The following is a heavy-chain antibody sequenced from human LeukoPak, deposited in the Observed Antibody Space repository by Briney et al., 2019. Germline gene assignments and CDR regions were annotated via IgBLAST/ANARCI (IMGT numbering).Heavy chain of an antibody. J-gene: IGHJ4*02. V-gene: IGHV3-30*02. CDR3: AKSKTYSSGPLDY. D-gene: IGHD6-19*01. CDR1: GFTFSSYG. Sequence: PGGSLRLSCAASGFTFSSYGMHWVRQAPGKGLEWVAFIRYDGSNKYYADSVKGRFTISRDNSKNTLYLQMNSLRAEDTAVYYCAKSKTYSSGPLDYWGQGTLVTVSS. CDR2: IRYDGSNK.